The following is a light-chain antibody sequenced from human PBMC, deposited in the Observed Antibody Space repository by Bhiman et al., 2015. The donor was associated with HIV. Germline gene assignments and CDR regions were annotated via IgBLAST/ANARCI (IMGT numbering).Light chain of an antibody. V-gene: IGLV2-14*01. CDR2: DVN. Sequence: QSALTQPASMSGSPGQSITISCTGTSSDVGAYDYVSWYQQLPGKAPKLMIYDVNERPSGVSDRFSGSKSAYTASLTISGLQAEDEADYYCCSFTSSNTYVFGTGTKVTVL. CDR3: CSFTSSNTYV. J-gene: IGLJ1*01. CDR1: SSDVGAYDY.